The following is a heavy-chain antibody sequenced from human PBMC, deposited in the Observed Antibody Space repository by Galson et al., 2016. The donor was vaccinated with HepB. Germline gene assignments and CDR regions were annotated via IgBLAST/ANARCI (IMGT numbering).Heavy chain of an antibody. D-gene: IGHD2-15*01. CDR1: GYTFTGFY. Sequence: SVKVSCKASGYTFTGFYLHWVRQAPGQGLEWMGLINPNNGDANYPQKFQGRVTMTGDTSISTVYMEVSRLRFDDTAVYYCARGRYCSGSTCHNLDYWGQGTLVTVSS. CDR3: ARGRYCSGSTCHNLDY. J-gene: IGHJ4*02. V-gene: IGHV1-2*06. CDR2: INPNNGDA.